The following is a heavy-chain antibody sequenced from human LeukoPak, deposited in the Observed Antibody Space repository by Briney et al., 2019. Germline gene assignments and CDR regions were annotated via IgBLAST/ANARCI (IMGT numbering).Heavy chain of an antibody. Sequence: ASVKVSCKASGYTFTDYAIHWVRQAPGQGLEWVGRIDPHSGGTNYAQKFQGRVTLTRDASIGTAYMELRRLRSGDTAFYYCTRDLTISGPIGYWGQETLVTVSS. CDR2: IDPHSGGT. D-gene: IGHD3-9*01. J-gene: IGHJ4*02. CDR3: TRDLTISGPIGY. CDR1: GYTFTDYA. V-gene: IGHV1-2*06.